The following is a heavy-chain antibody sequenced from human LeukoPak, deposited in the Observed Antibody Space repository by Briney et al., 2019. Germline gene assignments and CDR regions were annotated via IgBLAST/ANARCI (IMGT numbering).Heavy chain of an antibody. CDR2: INHSGST. J-gene: IGHJ4*02. D-gene: IGHD6-13*01. V-gene: IGHV4-39*07. CDR3: ARGWGLPEPYFTPMNGIAAAGYDY. Sequence: KPSETLSLTCTVSGGSISSSSYYWSWIRQPPGKGLEWIGEINHSGSTNYNPSLKSRVTISVDTSKNQFSLKLSSVTAADTAVYYCARGWGLPEPYFTPMNGIAAAGYDYWGQGTLVTVSS. CDR1: GGSISSSSYY.